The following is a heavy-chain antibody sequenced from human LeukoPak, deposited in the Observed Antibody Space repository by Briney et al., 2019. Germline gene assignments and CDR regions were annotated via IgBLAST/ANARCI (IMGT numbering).Heavy chain of an antibody. CDR3: ARALSTGGRIDY. D-gene: IGHD2-8*02. J-gene: IGHJ4*02. CDR2: INYDGSNK. V-gene: IGHV3-33*08. Sequence: GGSLRLSCAASGFTFSSYSMNWVRQAPGKGLEWVAVINYDGSNKYYADSVKGRFTISRDNSKNTLYLQMSSLRVEDTAVYYCARALSTGGRIDYWGQGTLVTVSS. CDR1: GFTFSSYS.